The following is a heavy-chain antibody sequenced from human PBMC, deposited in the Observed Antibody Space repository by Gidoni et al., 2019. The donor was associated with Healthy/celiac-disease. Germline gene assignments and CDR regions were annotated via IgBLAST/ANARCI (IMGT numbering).Heavy chain of an antibody. CDR2: ISGSCGST. V-gene: IGHV3-23*01. D-gene: IGHD4-17*01. J-gene: IGHJ5*02. CDR1: GFTVSSYA. CDR3: AKDNSHYGDYEGVEGNWFDP. Sequence: EVQLLESGGGLVQPGGSLRLSCAASGFTVSSYAMSWVRQAPGKGLELVSAISGSCGSTYYADSVKGRFTISRDNSKNTLYLQMNSLRAEDTAVYYCAKDNSHYGDYEGVEGNWFDPWGQGTLVTVSS.